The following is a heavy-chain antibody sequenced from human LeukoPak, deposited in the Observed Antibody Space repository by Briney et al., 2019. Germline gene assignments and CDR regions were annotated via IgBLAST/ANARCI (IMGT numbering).Heavy chain of an antibody. J-gene: IGHJ5*02. CDR3: ARVLFPSGPTHCFDP. CDR2: INPASGGT. CDR1: VYIFIGHY. V-gene: IGHV1-2*02. Sequence: ASVKVSCKASVYIFIGHYIQWVRQAPGQGLEWMGWINPASGGTNNAQKFHGRVTMTTDTSISTLYMELNSLRSDDTAVYYCARVLFPSGPTHCFDPWGQGTLVTVSS. D-gene: IGHD2-21*01.